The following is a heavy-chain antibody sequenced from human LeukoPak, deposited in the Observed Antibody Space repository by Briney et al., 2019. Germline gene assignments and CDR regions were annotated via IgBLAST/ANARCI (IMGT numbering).Heavy chain of an antibody. D-gene: IGHD1-20*01. J-gene: IGHJ4*02. CDR3: ARDFPPLLTGLDY. V-gene: IGHV1-46*01. Sequence: ASVKVSCKASGYTFTSYYMHWVRQAPGQGLEWMGIINPSGGSTSYAQKFQGRVTMTGDMSTSTVYMELSSLRSEDTAVYYCARDFPPLLTGLDYWGQGTLVTVSS. CDR2: INPSGGST. CDR1: GYTFTSYY.